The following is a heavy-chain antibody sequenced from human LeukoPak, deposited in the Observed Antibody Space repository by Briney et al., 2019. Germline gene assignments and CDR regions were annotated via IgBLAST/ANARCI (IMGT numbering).Heavy chain of an antibody. Sequence: ASVKVSCKASGYTFTGYYMHWVRQAPGQGLEWMGWINPNSGGTNYAQKFQGRVTMTRDTSITIAYMDLSRLRSDDTAVYYCARGSAYYGSRTNLNTWGQGTLVSVSS. J-gene: IGHJ4*02. CDR3: ARGSAYYGSRTNLNT. D-gene: IGHD3-10*01. CDR1: GYTFTGYY. CDR2: INPNSGGT. V-gene: IGHV1-2*02.